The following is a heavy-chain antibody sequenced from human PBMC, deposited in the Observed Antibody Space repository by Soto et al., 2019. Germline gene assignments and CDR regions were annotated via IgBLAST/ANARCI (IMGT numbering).Heavy chain of an antibody. Sequence: TLSLTCTVSGGSLSSYDYYWNWIRQRPGKGLEWTGNIYYRGNTNYNPSLKSRIIMSMDMSENQFSLKLSFVTAADTAVYYCARGWDYSGMGVCGRVTTIAVSS. CDR2: IYYRGNT. D-gene: IGHD1-26*01. CDR1: GGSLSSYDYY. V-gene: IGHV4-31*03. CDR3: ARGWDYSGMGV. J-gene: IGHJ6*04.